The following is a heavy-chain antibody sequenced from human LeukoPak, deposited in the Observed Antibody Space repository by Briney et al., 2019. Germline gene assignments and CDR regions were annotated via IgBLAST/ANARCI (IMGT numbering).Heavy chain of an antibody. CDR3: ARPRGIAAPFDY. Sequence: PSETLSLTCAVYGGSFSGYYWSWIRQPPGKGLEWIGEINHSGSTNYNPSLKSRVTISLDTSKNQFSLKLSSVTAADTAVYYCARPRGIAAPFDYWGQGTLVTVSS. CDR1: GGSFSGYY. V-gene: IGHV4-34*01. CDR2: INHSGST. J-gene: IGHJ4*02. D-gene: IGHD6-25*01.